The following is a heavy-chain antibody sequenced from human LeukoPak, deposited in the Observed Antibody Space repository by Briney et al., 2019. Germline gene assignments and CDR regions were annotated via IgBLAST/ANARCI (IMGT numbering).Heavy chain of an antibody. D-gene: IGHD2-21*02. CDR1: GFTFSSYA. V-gene: IGHV3-23*01. CDR3: ALAYCGGDCYPLYVEY. CDR2: ISGSGGST. Sequence: GGSLRLSCAASGFTFSSYAMSWVRQAPGKGLEWVSAISGSGGSTYYADSVKGRFTISRDNSKNTLYLQMNSLRAEDTAVYYCALAYCGGDCYPLYVEYWGQGNLVTVSS. J-gene: IGHJ4*02.